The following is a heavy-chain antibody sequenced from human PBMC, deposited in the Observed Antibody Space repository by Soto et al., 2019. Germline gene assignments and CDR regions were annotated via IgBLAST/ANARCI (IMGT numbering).Heavy chain of an antibody. CDR2: IYYSGST. Sequence: SETLSLTCTVSGGSISSSSYYWGWIRQPPGKGLEWIGSIYYSGSTYYNPSLKSRVTISVDTSKNQFSLKLSSVTAADTAVYYCARVIVGNWNYVYDAFDIWGQGTMVTVSS. CDR3: ARVIVGNWNYVYDAFDI. J-gene: IGHJ3*02. CDR1: GGSISSSSYY. D-gene: IGHD1-7*01. V-gene: IGHV4-39*07.